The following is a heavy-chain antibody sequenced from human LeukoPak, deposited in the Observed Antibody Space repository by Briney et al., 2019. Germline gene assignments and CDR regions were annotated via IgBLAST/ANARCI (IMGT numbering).Heavy chain of an antibody. J-gene: IGHJ5*02. CDR3: ARGSMGRMPRWFDP. CDR1: GGSFSGYY. CDR2: INHSGST. D-gene: IGHD2-15*01. V-gene: IGHV4-34*01. Sequence: SETLSLTRAVYGGSFSGYYWSWIRQPPGKGLEWIGEINHSGSTNYNPSLKSRVTISVDTSKNQFSLKLSSVTAADTAVYYCARGSMGRMPRWFDPWGQGTLVTVSS.